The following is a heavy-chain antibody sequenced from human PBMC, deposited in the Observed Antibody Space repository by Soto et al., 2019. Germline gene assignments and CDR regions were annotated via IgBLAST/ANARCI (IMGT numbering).Heavy chain of an antibody. Sequence: PSETLSLTCTVSGGSISSGGYYWSWIRQHPGKGLEWIGYIYYSGSTYYNPSLKSRVTISVDTSKNQFSLKPSSVTAADTAVYYCARARQNWNYVDYWGQGTLVTVSS. V-gene: IGHV4-31*03. CDR1: GGSISSGGYY. CDR3: ARARQNWNYVDY. CDR2: IYYSGST. D-gene: IGHD1-1*01. J-gene: IGHJ4*02.